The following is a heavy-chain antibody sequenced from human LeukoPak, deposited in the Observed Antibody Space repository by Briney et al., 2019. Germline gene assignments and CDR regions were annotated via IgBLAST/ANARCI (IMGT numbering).Heavy chain of an antibody. V-gene: IGHV1-69*05. CDR1: GGTFSSYA. J-gene: IGHJ5*02. Sequence: SVKVSCKASGGTFSSYAISWVRQAPGQGLEWMGGIIPIFGTANYAQKFQGRVTITTDESASTAYMELSSLRSEDTAVYYCAGGRYQLLTRNNWFDPWGQGTLVTVSS. D-gene: IGHD2-2*01. CDR2: IIPIFGTA. CDR3: AGGRYQLLTRNNWFDP.